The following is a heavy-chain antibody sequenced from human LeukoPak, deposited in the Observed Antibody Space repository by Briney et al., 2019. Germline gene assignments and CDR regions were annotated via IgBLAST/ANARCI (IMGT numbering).Heavy chain of an antibody. Sequence: GGSLRLFCAASAFSFSTCAMHWVRQPPGQGLEWVSTISSNGGMTFYSHSVKGRFSISRDNSKSILYLQMSSLRGEDTAVYYCAGDSDVEPRNGFDIWGQGTMATVSS. CDR1: AFSFSTCA. CDR2: ISSNGGMT. CDR3: AGDSDVEPRNGFDI. D-gene: IGHD1-1*01. V-gene: IGHV3-23*01. J-gene: IGHJ3*02.